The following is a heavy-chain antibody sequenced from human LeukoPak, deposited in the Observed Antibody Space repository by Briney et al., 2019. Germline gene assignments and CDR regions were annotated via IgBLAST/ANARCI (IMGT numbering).Heavy chain of an antibody. Sequence: SETLSLTCSVSGDSMNGHYWSWIRQPPGDRLEWIGYVYSSGTTNYNPSLMSRVTMLVDTSKNQFSLRLTSVTAADTAIYYCAREPGDKYGMFDYWGRGTLLTVTS. D-gene: IGHD6-6*01. CDR1: GDSMNGHY. J-gene: IGHJ4*02. V-gene: IGHV4-59*11. CDR3: AREPGDKYGMFDY. CDR2: VYSSGTT.